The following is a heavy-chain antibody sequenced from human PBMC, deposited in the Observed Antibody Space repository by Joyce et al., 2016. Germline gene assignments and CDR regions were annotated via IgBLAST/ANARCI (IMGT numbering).Heavy chain of an antibody. CDR2: IYSGGET. V-gene: IGHV3-53*01. CDR1: GFTVSNND. CDR3: ARVPGFH. J-gene: IGHJ4*02. Sequence: EVQLVESGGGLIQPGGSRRSSCAASGFTVSNNDMTWVRQAPGKGLEWVSFIYSGGETYYADSVKGRFTISRDKNTLYLQMNSRRVEDTAVYYCARVPGFHWGQGTLVTVSS.